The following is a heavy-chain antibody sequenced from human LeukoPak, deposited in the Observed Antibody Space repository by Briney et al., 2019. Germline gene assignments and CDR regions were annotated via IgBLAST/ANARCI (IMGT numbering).Heavy chain of an antibody. D-gene: IGHD3-3*01. Sequence: PGGSLRLSCAVSGFTFKLYWMHWVRQAPGKGPVWVSRINDDGSDTTYADSVKGRFTISRDDAKNMLFLQMNSLRAEDTAVYYCARAVNDFWSATGHSNDYWGQGTLVTVSS. CDR1: GFTFKLYW. J-gene: IGHJ4*02. CDR2: INDDGSDT. V-gene: IGHV3-74*01. CDR3: ARAVNDFWSATGHSNDY.